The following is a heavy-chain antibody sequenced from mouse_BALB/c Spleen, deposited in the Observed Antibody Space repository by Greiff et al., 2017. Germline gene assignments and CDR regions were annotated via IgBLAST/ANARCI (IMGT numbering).Heavy chain of an antibody. CDR3: AREDENYFDY. V-gene: IGHV1S81*02. CDR1: GYTFTSYW. J-gene: IGHJ2*01. CDR2: INPSNGRT. Sequence: QVQLQQSGAELVKPGASVKLSCKASGYTFTSYWMHWVKQRPGQGLEWIGEINPSNGRTNYNEKFKSKATLTVDKSSSTAYMQLSSLTSEDSAVYYCAREDENYFDYWGQGTTLTVSS.